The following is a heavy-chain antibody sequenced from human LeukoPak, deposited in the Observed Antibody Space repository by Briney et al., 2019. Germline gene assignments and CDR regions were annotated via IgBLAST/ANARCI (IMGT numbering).Heavy chain of an antibody. CDR2: IYYSGST. J-gene: IGHJ5*02. CDR1: GGSISSYY. Sequence: PSETLSLTCTVSGGSISSYYWSWIRQPPGKGLEWIGYIYYSGSTNYNPSLKSRVTISVDTSKNQFSLKLSSVTAADTAVYYCASLYCSGGSCYSDSPNWFDPWGQGTLVTVSS. V-gene: IGHV4-59*08. CDR3: ASLYCSGGSCYSDSPNWFDP. D-gene: IGHD2-15*01.